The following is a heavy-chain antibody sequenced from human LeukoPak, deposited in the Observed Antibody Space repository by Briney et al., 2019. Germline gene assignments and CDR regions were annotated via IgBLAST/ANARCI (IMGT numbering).Heavy chain of an antibody. CDR3: AGGISATGGG. J-gene: IGHJ3*01. V-gene: IGHV3-74*01. D-gene: IGHD6-13*01. Sequence: PGGTLRLSCAASGFTFSRYWMDGVRQGPGEGLVWVSRIDSDGSSTGYTDSVKGPFTISRDNAKNTLYLQMNSLRAEDTAVYYCAGGISATGGGWGQGTMVTVSS. CDR1: GFTFSRYW. CDR2: IDSDGSST.